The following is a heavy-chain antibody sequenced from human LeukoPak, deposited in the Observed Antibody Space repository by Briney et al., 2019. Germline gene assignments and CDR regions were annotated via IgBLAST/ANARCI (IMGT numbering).Heavy chain of an antibody. Sequence: ASVKVSCKASGYTFSEYYIHWVRQAPGQGLEWMGWFNPKNGATNFAQNFQGRVTMARDTSFNTAYMELTSLRPDDTATYYCARALPYVTTFGITVEFSQQWGQGTLVTVSS. D-gene: IGHD1-14*01. CDR1: GYTFSEYY. CDR3: ARALPYVTTFGITVEFSQQ. CDR2: FNPKNGAT. V-gene: IGHV1-2*02. J-gene: IGHJ1*01.